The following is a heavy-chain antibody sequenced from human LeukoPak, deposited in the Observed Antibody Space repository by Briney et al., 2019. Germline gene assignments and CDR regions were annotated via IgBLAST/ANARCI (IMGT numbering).Heavy chain of an antibody. CDR3: ARDQWYGMDV. CDR1: GVSINSSDYF. J-gene: IGHJ6*02. Sequence: PSATLSLTCAVSGVSINSSDYFWGWIRQPPGKELEWIGSVYYSGRTYYNPSLKSRVTISVDRSKNQFSLKLSSVTAADTAVYYCARDQWYGMDVWGQGTTVTVSS. V-gene: IGHV4-39*07. CDR2: VYYSGRT. D-gene: IGHD2-8*01.